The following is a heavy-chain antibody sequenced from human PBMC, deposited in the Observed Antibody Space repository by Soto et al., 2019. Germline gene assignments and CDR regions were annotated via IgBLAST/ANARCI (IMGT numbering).Heavy chain of an antibody. J-gene: IGHJ4*02. Sequence: QVQLVQSGAEVKKPGSSVKVSCKASGGTFSSYTISWVRQAPGQGLEWMGRIIPILGIANYAQKFQGRVTITADKSTSTAYRELSSLRSEDTAVYYCARDGYSYGSPFDYWGQGTLVTVSS. V-gene: IGHV1-69*08. D-gene: IGHD5-18*01. CDR3: ARDGYSYGSPFDY. CDR1: GGTFSSYT. CDR2: IIPILGIA.